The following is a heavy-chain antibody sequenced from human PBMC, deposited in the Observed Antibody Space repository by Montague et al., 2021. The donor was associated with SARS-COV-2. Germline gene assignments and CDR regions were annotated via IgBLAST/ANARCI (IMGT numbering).Heavy chain of an antibody. D-gene: IGHD5-24*01. CDR1: GDSVSRGSSY. CDR3: ARHARGEGYTSWFDS. CDR2: IYYTGSR. J-gene: IGHJ5*01. Sequence: SETLSLTRTVSGDSVSRGSSYWSWIRQPPGKELEWIGYIYYTGSRKYNSSLKSRLTISVDTSKNQFSLKLSSVTAADTAVYYCARHARGEGYTSWFDSWGQGTLVTVSS. V-gene: IGHV4-61*01.